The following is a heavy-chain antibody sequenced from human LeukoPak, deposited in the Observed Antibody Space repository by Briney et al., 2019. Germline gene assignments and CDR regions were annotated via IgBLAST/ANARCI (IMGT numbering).Heavy chain of an antibody. Sequence: GGSLRLSCAASGFTFSSYAMSWVRQASGKGLEWVGRIRSKANSYATAYAASVKGRFTISRDDSKNTAYLQMNSLKTEDTAVYYCTRSPPPGTTLGDYWGQGTLVTVSS. CDR3: TRSPPPGTTLGDY. V-gene: IGHV3-73*01. J-gene: IGHJ4*02. CDR2: IRSKANSYAT. CDR1: GFTFSSYA. D-gene: IGHD1-7*01.